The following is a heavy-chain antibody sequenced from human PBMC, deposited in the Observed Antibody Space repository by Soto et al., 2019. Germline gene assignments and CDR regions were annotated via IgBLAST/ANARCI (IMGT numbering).Heavy chain of an antibody. V-gene: IGHV1-46*01. CDR2: INPLPTSGSI. CDR1: GYIFTNYY. D-gene: IGHD6-13*01. J-gene: IGHJ4*02. CDR3: ARDLAAAAY. Sequence: QVQLVQSGAEVKKPGASVKDSCKASGYIFTNYYIHWVRQAPGQGLEWMAIINPLPTSGSINYAQKFQGRVTVTRDTSTSTVYLELSSLRSDDTAVYYCARDLAAAAYWGQGTLVTVSS.